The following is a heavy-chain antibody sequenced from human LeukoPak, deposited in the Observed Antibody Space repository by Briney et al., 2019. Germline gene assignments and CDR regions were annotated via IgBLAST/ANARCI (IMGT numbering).Heavy chain of an antibody. D-gene: IGHD3-3*01. Sequence: GGSLRLSCAASGFTFSSYGMHWVRQSPGKGLEWVANIKPDGSEGYYVDSVKGRVTISRDNAKNSLILQMNSLRVEATAVYYCVLYYVYRSGYYTGVEHWGQGTLVTVSS. CDR1: GFTFSSYG. J-gene: IGHJ1*01. CDR3: VLYYVYRSGYYTGVEH. V-gene: IGHV3-7*01. CDR2: IKPDGSEG.